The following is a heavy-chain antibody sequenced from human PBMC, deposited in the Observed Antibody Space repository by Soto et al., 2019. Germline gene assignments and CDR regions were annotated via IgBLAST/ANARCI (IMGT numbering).Heavy chain of an antibody. Sequence: QVQLVESGGGVVQPGRSLRLSCVASGFMFDSYGMHWVRQAPGKGLEWVAIILYDGSEKYHADSVKGRFTISRDNSTNTLYLQMNSLRAEDTALYYCAREPGRIAVAGFDYWGQGTLVTVSS. D-gene: IGHD6-19*01. V-gene: IGHV3-33*01. J-gene: IGHJ4*02. CDR2: ILYDGSEK. CDR3: AREPGRIAVAGFDY. CDR1: GFMFDSYG.